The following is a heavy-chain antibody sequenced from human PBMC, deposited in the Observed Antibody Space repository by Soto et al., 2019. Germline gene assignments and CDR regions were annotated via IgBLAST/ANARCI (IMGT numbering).Heavy chain of an antibody. CDR1: GFTFSSYG. J-gene: IGHJ4*02. V-gene: IGHV3-30*03. Sequence: QVQLVESGGGVVQPGRSLRLSCAASGFTFSSYGMHWVRQAPGKGLEWVAVISYDGSNKYYADSVKGRFTISRDNSKNPLYLQMNSLRAEDTAVYYCATSVDSGSYYTPFAYWGQGTLVTVSS. D-gene: IGHD1-26*01. CDR3: ATSVDSGSYYTPFAY. CDR2: ISYDGSNK.